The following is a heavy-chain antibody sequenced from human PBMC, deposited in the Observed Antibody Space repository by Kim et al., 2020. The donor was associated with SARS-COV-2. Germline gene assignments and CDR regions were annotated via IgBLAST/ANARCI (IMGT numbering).Heavy chain of an antibody. V-gene: IGHV3-30*04. Sequence: GGSLRLSCAVSGFTFRSYAMHWVRQAPGKGLEWVAGISYDGRNKYYADSVEGRFTISRDNSKNTLYLQINSLRAEDTAVCYCARDASYPPGSFTDPRGFDYWGQGTLVTVSS. CDR1: GFTFRSYA. D-gene: IGHD3-10*01. J-gene: IGHJ4*02. CDR3: ARDASYPPGSFTDPRGFDY. CDR2: ISYDGRNK.